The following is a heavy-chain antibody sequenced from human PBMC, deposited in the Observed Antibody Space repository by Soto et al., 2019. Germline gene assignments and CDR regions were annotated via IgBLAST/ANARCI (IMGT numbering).Heavy chain of an antibody. CDR3: ARDRNVDSSSWYRPYYYYGMDV. CDR2: IWYDGSNK. Sequence: GGSLRLSCAASGFTFSSYGMHWVRQAPGKGLEWVAVIWYDGSNKYYADSVKGRFTISRDNSKNTLYLQMNSLRAEDTAVYYCARDRNVDSSSWYRPYYYYGMDVWGQGTTVTVSS. J-gene: IGHJ6*02. D-gene: IGHD6-13*01. CDR1: GFTFSSYG. V-gene: IGHV3-33*01.